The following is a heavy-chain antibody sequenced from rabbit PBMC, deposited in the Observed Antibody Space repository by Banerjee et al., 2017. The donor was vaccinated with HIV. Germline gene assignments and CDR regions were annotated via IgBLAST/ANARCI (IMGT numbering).Heavy chain of an antibody. CDR3: ARNEYTGTAYDL. V-gene: IGHV1S45*01. Sequence: QEQLEESGGDLVKPEGSLTLTCTASGFSFSNKYVMSWVRQAPGKGLEWIACIYTGSGGSTYYANWAKGRFTISKTSSTTVTLQMASLTAADTATYFCARNEYTGTAYDLWGQGTLVTVS. CDR2: IYTGSGGST. CDR1: GFSFSNKYV. D-gene: IGHD7-1*01. J-gene: IGHJ4*01.